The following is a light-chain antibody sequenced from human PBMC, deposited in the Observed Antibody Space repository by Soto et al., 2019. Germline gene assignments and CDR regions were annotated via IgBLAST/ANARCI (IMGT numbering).Light chain of an antibody. CDR1: SSNIGNNY. CDR3: GTWDSSLSAVV. CDR2: GNN. J-gene: IGLJ2*01. Sequence: SVLTQPPSVSAAPGQKVTISCSGSSSNIGNNYVSWYQQLPGTAPKLLIYGNNKRPSGIPDRFSGSKSGTSATLGITGLQTGDEADYYCGTWDSSLSAVVFGGGTKLTVL. V-gene: IGLV1-51*01.